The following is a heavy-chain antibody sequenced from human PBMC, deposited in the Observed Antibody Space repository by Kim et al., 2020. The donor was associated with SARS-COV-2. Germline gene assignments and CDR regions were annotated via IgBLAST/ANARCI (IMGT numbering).Heavy chain of an antibody. CDR3: AKEDWGVPRH. CDR2: ITYNGNNE. J-gene: IGHJ4*02. V-gene: IGHV3-30*18. D-gene: IGHD7-27*01. CDR1: GFTFTNYG. Sequence: GGSLRLSCAASGFTFTNYGFHWVRQAPGKGLEWVSFITYNGNNEYYADSVKGRFTISRDNSKNTVVLQMDSLRVDDTGLYYCAKEDWGVPRHWGQGTLVTIAS.